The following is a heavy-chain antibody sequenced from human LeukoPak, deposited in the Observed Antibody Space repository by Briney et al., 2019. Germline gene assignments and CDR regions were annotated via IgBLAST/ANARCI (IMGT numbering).Heavy chain of an antibody. V-gene: IGHV3-23*01. CDR1: GFAFSSYA. D-gene: IGHD5-12*01. Sequence: PGGSLRLSCAASGFAFSSYAMSWVRQAPGKGLEWVSAISGSGGSTYYADSVKGRFTISRDNSKNTLYLQMNSLRSEDTAVYYCARAHKRGYSGYDYYYYYMDVWGKGTTVTVSS. CDR2: ISGSGGST. J-gene: IGHJ6*03. CDR3: ARAHKRGYSGYDYYYYYMDV.